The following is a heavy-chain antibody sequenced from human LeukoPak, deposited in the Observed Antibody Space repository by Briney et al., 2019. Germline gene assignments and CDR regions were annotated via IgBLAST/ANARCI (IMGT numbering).Heavy chain of an antibody. CDR2: ISYIGST. J-gene: IGHJ3*02. D-gene: IGHD4-17*01. CDR3: ARDPTTVTKGLDI. Sequence: SETLSLTCTVSGGSMTSHYWSWIRQPPGKGQEWIGYISYIGSTNYNPSLKSRVTISVDTSKNQFSLKLSSVTAADAAVYFCARDPTTVTKGLDIWGQGTMVTVSS. V-gene: IGHV4-59*11. CDR1: GGSMTSHY.